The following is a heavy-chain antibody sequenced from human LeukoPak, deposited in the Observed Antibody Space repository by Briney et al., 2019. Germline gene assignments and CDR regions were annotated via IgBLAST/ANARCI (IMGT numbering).Heavy chain of an antibody. CDR2: IKQDGSEK. CDR3: ARGRNLVTTSGYFDY. CDR1: GFTFSSYW. J-gene: IGHJ4*02. Sequence: GGSLRLSCAASGFTFSSYWMSWVRQAPGKGLEWVANIKQDGSEKYYVDSVKGRFTISRDNAKNSLYLQMNSLRAEDTAVYYCARGRNLVTTSGYFDYWGQGTLVTVSS. V-gene: IGHV3-7*01. D-gene: IGHD4-17*01.